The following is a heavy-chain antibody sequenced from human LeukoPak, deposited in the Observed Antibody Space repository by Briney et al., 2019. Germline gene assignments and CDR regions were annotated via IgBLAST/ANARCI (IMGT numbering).Heavy chain of an antibody. D-gene: IGHD6-6*01. CDR3: ARVVTEYSSSGVDY. CDR2: IIPIFGTA. Sequence: SVKVSCKASGGTFSSYAISWVRQAPGQGLEWMGGIIPIFGTANYAQKFQGRVTITADEPTSTAYMELSSLRSEDTAMYYCARVVTEYSSSGVDYWGQGTLVTVSS. V-gene: IGHV1-69*13. J-gene: IGHJ4*02. CDR1: GGTFSSYA.